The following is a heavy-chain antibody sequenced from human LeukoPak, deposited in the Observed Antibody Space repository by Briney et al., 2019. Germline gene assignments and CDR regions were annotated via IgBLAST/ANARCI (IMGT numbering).Heavy chain of an antibody. CDR1: GYTVTSYG. V-gene: IGHV1-18*01. J-gene: IGHJ4*02. CDR2: ISAYNGNT. Sequence: ASVKVSCKASGYTVTSYGISWVRQAPGQGLEWMGWISAYNGNTNYAQKLQGRVTMTTDTSTSTAYMELRSLRSDDTAVYYCARDYGWPSGYVSPKSYADYWGQGTLVTVSS. CDR3: ARDYGWPSGYVSPKSYADY. D-gene: IGHD5-12*01.